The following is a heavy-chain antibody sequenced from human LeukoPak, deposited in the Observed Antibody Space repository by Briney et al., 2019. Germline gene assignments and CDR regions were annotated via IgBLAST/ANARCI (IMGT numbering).Heavy chain of an antibody. J-gene: IGHJ4*02. D-gene: IGHD5-12*01. CDR2: ISNDGSNK. CDR1: GFTFSSYG. Sequence: GGSLRLFCAASGFTFSSYGMQWFRQAPDKGLEWVAAISNDGSNKYYADSVKGRFTISRDNSTNTLYLQMHSLRAEDTAVYYCAKVDIVATIDAGRLVDYWGQGTLVTVSS. V-gene: IGHV3-30*18. CDR3: AKVDIVATIDAGRLVDY.